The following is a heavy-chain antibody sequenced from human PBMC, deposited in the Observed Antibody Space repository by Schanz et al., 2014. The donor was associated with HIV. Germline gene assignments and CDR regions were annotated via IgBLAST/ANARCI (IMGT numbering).Heavy chain of an antibody. CDR3: AKDKSRHTYSSSSRFDP. CDR1: GFPFAAYA. J-gene: IGHJ5*02. V-gene: IGHV3-23*04. Sequence: EVLLVESGGGFVQPGGSLRLSCATSGFPFAAYAMTWVRQAPGKGLEWVSAIDGVGDNTYYADSVKGRFTISRDNSKNTLYLQMNSLRPEDTAVYYCAKDKSRHTYSSSSRFDPWGQGTLVTVSS. D-gene: IGHD6-13*01. CDR2: IDGVGDNT.